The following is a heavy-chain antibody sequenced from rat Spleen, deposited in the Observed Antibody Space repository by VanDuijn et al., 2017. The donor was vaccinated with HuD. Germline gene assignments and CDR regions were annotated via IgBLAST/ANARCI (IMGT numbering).Heavy chain of an antibody. CDR1: GFTFSDYY. Sequence: EVQLVESDGGLVQPGRSLKLSCAASGFTFSDYYMAWVRQAPAKGLEWVATISSDGRRNYYRDSVKGRFTISRDNAKRSLYLQMDSLRSEDTATYYCARHGYDGSYYYWDYWGQGVMVTVSS. CDR3: ARHGYDGSYYYWDY. D-gene: IGHD1-12*02. J-gene: IGHJ2*01. CDR2: ISSDGRRN. V-gene: IGHV5-29*01.